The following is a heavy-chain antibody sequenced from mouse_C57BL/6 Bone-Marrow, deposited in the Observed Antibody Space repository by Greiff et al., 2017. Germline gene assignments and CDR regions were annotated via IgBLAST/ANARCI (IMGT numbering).Heavy chain of an antibody. V-gene: IGHV1-64*01. CDR1: GYTFTSYW. CDR3: ARSSSYAMDY. Sequence: QVQLKQPGAELVKPGASVKLSCKASGYTFTSYWMHWVKQRPGLGLEWIGMIHPNSGSTNYNEKFKSKATLTVDKSSSTAYMQLSSLTSEDSAVYYWARSSSYAMDYWGQGTSVTVSS. CDR2: IHPNSGST. J-gene: IGHJ4*01.